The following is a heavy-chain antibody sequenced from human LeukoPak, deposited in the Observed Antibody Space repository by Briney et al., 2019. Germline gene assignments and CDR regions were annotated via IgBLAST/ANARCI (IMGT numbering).Heavy chain of an antibody. V-gene: IGHV4-39*07. J-gene: IGHJ4*02. Sequence: SETLSLTCTVSGGSISSSSYYWGWIRQPPGKGLEWIGSIYYSGSTYYNPSLKSRVAISVDKSENHISLKLTSVTAADTAVYYCAREGGPYRPLDYSGQGTLVTVAS. CDR3: AREGGPYRPLDY. CDR2: IYYSGST. CDR1: GGSISSSSYY.